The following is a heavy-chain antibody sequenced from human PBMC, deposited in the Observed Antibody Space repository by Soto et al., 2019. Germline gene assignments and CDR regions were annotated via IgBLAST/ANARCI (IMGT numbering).Heavy chain of an antibody. Sequence: ASETLSLTCTVSGDSITGSHWNWIRQPPVKALEWIGYIYYSGRIYYNPSLESRVTISVDTSKNQFSLKLTSVTAADTAVYYCAHSLRSFYYFGLDVWGQGTTVPVSS. J-gene: IGHJ6*02. CDR3: AHSLRSFYYFGLDV. D-gene: IGHD3-10*01. CDR2: IYYSGRI. V-gene: IGHV4-59*06. CDR1: GDSITGSH.